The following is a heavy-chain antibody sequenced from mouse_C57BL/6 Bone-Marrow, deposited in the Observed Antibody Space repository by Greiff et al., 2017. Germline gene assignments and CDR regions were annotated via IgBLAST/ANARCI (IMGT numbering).Heavy chain of an antibody. Sequence: QVHVKQPGAELVMPGASVKLSCKASGYTFTSYWMHWVKQRPGQGLEWIGEIDPSDSYTNYNQKFKGKSTLTVDKSSSTAYMQLSSLTSEDSAVYYCAREGYDYPWFAYWGQGTLVTVSA. CDR1: GYTFTSYW. CDR2: IDPSDSYT. CDR3: AREGYDYPWFAY. J-gene: IGHJ3*01. D-gene: IGHD2-4*01. V-gene: IGHV1-69*01.